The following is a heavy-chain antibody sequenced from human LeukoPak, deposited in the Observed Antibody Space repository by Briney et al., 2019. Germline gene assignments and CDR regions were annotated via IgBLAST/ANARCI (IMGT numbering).Heavy chain of an antibody. V-gene: IGHV3-30*02. CDR3: VKDDDFWSGSFDY. D-gene: IGHD3-3*01. Sequence: PGGSLRLSCAASGFTFSTYGMHWVRQAPGKGLEWVAFTRYDGSNKYYADSVEGRFTISRDNSKNTLYLQMNSLRAEDTAVYYCVKDDDFWSGSFDYWGQGTLVTVSS. CDR1: GFTFSTYG. J-gene: IGHJ4*02. CDR2: TRYDGSNK.